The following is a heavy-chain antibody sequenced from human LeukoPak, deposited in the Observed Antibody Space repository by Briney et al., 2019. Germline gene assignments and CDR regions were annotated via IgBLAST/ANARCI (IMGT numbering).Heavy chain of an antibody. CDR1: GGTFSSYA. CDR2: IIPIFGTA. V-gene: IGHV1-69*06. D-gene: IGHD6-13*01. Sequence: SVKVSCKASGGTFSSYAISWVRQAPGQGLERMGGIIPIFGTANYAQKFQGRVTITADKSTSTACMELSSLRSEDTAVYYCARDADGNIAAAGRGDWGQGTLVTVSS. CDR3: ARDADGNIAAAGRGD. J-gene: IGHJ4*02.